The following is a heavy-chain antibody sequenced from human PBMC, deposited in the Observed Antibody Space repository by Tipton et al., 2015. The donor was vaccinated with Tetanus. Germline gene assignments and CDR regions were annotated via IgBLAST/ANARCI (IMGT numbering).Heavy chain of an antibody. CDR1: GGSISTYH. Sequence: TLSLTCTVSGGSISTYHWNWIRQFPGKGLEWIGYIDYFGTTKYNPSLKSRVAMSVATSKNQFSLELNSVTAADTAVYYCARRGGDFLAGYYDSWGQGTLVTVSS. J-gene: IGHJ4*02. V-gene: IGHV4-59*08. CDR2: IDYFGTT. CDR3: ARRGGDFLAGYYDS. D-gene: IGHD3-9*01.